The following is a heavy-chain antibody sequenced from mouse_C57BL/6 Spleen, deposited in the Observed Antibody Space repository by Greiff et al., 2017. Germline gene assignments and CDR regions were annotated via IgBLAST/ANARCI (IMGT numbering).Heavy chain of an antibody. J-gene: IGHJ4*01. V-gene: IGHV1-66*01. CDR2: IYPGSGNT. CDR1: GYSFTSYY. Sequence: VQLQQSGPELVKPGASVKISCKASGYSFTSYYIHWVKQRPGQGLEWIGWIYPGSGNTKYNEKFKGKATLTADTSSSTAYMQLSSLTSEDSAVYYCAREGVTPYYYAMDYWGQGTSVTVSS. CDR3: AREGVTPYYYAMDY. D-gene: IGHD2-2*01.